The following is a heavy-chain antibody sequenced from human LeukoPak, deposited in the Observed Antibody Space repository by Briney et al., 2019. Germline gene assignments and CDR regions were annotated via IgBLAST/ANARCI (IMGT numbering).Heavy chain of an antibody. CDR2: IRYDGSNK. Sequence: GGSLRLSCAASGFTFSRYGMHWVRQAPGKGLEWVTFIRYDGSNKYYADSVKGRLTISRDSSKNTLYLQMNSLRAEDTAVYYCAGGYYGSGSYFALDYWGQGTLVTVSS. D-gene: IGHD3-10*01. J-gene: IGHJ4*02. CDR3: AGGYYGSGSYFALDY. V-gene: IGHV3-30*02. CDR1: GFTFSRYG.